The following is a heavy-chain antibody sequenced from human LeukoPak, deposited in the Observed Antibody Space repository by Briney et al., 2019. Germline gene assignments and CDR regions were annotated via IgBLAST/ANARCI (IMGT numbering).Heavy chain of an antibody. CDR3: ARGRYYYDSSGYYPFDY. D-gene: IGHD3-22*01. CDR1: GGSFSGYY. CDR2: INHSGST. J-gene: IGHJ4*02. V-gene: IGHV4-34*01. Sequence: PSETLSLTCAVYGGSFSGYYWSLIRQPPGKGLEWIGEINHSGSTNYNPSLKSRVTISVDTSKNQFSLKLSSVTAADTAVYYCARGRYYYDSSGYYPFDYWGQGTLVTVSS.